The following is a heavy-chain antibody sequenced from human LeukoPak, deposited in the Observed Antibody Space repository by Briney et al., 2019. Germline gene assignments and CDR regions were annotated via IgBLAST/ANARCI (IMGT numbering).Heavy chain of an antibody. D-gene: IGHD3-10*01. V-gene: IGHV3-21*01. J-gene: IGHJ5*02. Sequence: GGSLRLSCAASGFTFSSYSMNWVRQAPGKGLEWVSSISSSSYIYYADSVKGRFTISRDNAKNSLYLQMNSLRAEDTAVYYCARDRRGSGSYSGNWFDPWGQGTLVTVSS. CDR3: ARDRRGSGSYSGNWFDP. CDR2: ISSSSYI. CDR1: GFTFSSYS.